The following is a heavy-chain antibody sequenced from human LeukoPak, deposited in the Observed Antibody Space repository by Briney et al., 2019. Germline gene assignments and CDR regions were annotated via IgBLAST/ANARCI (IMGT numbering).Heavy chain of an antibody. CDR2: ISANNGNT. V-gene: IGHV1-18*01. D-gene: IGHD3-22*01. CDR1: GYTFTSYG. Sequence: GASVKVSCKASGYTFTSYGISWVRQAPGQGLEWMGWISANNGNTNYAEKLQGRVTMTTDTSTRTAYMEQRSLRSGDTAVYYCARGYYDGSGYYVYWGQGTLVTVSS. J-gene: IGHJ4*02. CDR3: ARGYYDGSGYYVY.